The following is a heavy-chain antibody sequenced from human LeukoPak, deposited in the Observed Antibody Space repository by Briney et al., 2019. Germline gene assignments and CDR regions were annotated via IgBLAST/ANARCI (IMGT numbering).Heavy chain of an antibody. CDR1: GFSFSSYV. D-gene: IGHD2-15*01. V-gene: IGHV3-30*02. Sequence: GGSLRLSCVASGFSFSSYVMHWVRQAPGKGLEWVAFIRYDGSNKEYGDSVKGRFTISRDNSKNMVYLQMNSLRVEDTGVYYCAKDGGRLLDHPDYWGQGTLVTVSS. CDR2: IRYDGSNK. J-gene: IGHJ4*02. CDR3: AKDGGRLLDHPDY.